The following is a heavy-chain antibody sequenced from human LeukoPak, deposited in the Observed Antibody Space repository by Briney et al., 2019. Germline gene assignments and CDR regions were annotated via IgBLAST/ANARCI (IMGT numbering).Heavy chain of an antibody. CDR3: ARVRGYWFDS. D-gene: IGHD3-16*01. J-gene: IGHJ5*01. CDR1: GFTFNTYE. Sequence: PGGSLRLSCAASGFTFNTYEMNWVRQAPAKGLEWVSYINSGGITKYYADSMKGRFTVSRDNAKNSLSLQMNSLRAEDTAVYYCARVRGYWFDSWGQGTLVTVSS. CDR2: INSGGITK. V-gene: IGHV3-48*03.